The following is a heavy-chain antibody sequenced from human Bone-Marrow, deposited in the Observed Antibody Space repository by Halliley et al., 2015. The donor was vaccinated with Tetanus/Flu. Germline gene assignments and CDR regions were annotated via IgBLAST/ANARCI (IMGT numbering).Heavy chain of an antibody. J-gene: IGHJ6*02. Sequence: QVQLVQSGAEVKKPGASVKVSCKASGYTFTDYGITWVRQAPGQGLEWVGWISAYTGNTKNAQKVQGRVTMTTDTSTRTAYMELRSLRSDDTAVYYCARGGFWWIEIEFRMDVWGQGTTVTVSS. CDR2: ISAYTGNT. CDR3: ARGGFWWIEIEFRMDV. CDR1: GYTFTDYG. D-gene: IGHD2-21*01. V-gene: IGHV1-18*01.